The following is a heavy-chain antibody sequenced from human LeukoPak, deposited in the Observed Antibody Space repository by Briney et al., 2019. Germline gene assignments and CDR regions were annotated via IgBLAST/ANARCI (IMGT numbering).Heavy chain of an antibody. D-gene: IGHD3-22*01. V-gene: IGHV4-59*02. CDR1: GGSVNSHY. J-gene: IGHJ3*02. Sequence: KASETLSLTCTVSGGSVNSHYWSWIRQPPGKGLEWIGYLYFSGSTGYNPSLKSRVSISVETSKNQFSLRLSSVTAADTAVYYCARPYDSSGYYIRGAFDIWGQGAMVTVS. CDR3: ARPYDSSGYYIRGAFDI. CDR2: LYFSGST.